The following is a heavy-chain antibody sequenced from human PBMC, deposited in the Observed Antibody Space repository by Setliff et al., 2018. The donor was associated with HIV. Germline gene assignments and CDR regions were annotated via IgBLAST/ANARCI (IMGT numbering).Heavy chain of an antibody. J-gene: IGHJ6*03. Sequence: GGSLRLSCAASGFTFSSYGMHWVRQAPGKGLECVAFIRNDGSNKYYADSVKGRFTISRDNSKNTVFLQLNALRREDTAVYYCARDGASLAARTYNYYYMDVWGKGTTVTVSS. V-gene: IGHV3-30*02. CDR2: IRNDGSNK. CDR3: ARDGASLAARTYNYYYMDV. D-gene: IGHD6-6*01. CDR1: GFTFSSYG.